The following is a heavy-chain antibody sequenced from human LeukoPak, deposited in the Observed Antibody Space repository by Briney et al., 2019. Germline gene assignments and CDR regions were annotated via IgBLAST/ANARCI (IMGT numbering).Heavy chain of an antibody. CDR3: ARDITIFGVVPWYFDL. J-gene: IGHJ2*01. Sequence: TSETLSLTCAVYGGSFSGYYWSWIRQPPGKGLEWIGEINHSGSTNYNPSLKSRVTISVDTSKNQFSLELSSVTAADTAVYYCARDITIFGVVPWYFDLWGRGTLVTVSS. V-gene: IGHV4-34*01. CDR2: INHSGST. CDR1: GGSFSGYY. D-gene: IGHD3-3*01.